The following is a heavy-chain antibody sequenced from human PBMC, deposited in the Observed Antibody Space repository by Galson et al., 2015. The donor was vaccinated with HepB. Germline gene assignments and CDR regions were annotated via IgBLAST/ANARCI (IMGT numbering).Heavy chain of an antibody. D-gene: IGHD1-26*01. CDR1: GFTFSSYW. CDR3: ARGPFFAGSDAFDI. V-gene: IGHV3-74*01. CDR2: INSDGSST. Sequence: SLRLSCAASGFTFSSYWMHWVRQAPGKGLVWVSRINSDGSSTSYADSVKGRFTISKDNAKNTLYLQMNSLRAEDTAVYYCARGPFFAGSDAFDIWGQGTMVTVSS. J-gene: IGHJ3*02.